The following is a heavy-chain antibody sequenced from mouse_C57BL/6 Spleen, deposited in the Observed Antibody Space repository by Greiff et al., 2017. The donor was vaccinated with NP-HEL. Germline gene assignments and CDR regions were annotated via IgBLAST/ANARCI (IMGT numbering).Heavy chain of an antibody. Sequence: EVMLVESGEGLVKPGGSLKLSCAASGFTFSSYAMSWVRQTPEKRLEWVAYISSGGDYIYYADTVKGRFTISRDNARNTLYLQMSSLKSEDTAMYYCTRDYYGYDGAMDYWGQGTSVTVSS. CDR3: TRDYYGYDGAMDY. CDR2: ISSGGDYI. J-gene: IGHJ4*01. V-gene: IGHV5-9-1*02. D-gene: IGHD2-2*01. CDR1: GFTFSSYA.